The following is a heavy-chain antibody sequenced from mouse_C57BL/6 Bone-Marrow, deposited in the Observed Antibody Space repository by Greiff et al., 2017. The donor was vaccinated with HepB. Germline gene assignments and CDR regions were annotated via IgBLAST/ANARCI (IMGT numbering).Heavy chain of an antibody. D-gene: IGHD1-1*01. Sequence: EVQLQQSGAELVRPGASVKLSCTASGFNIKDDYMHWVKQRPEQGLEWIGWIDPENGDTEYASKFQGKATIPADTSSNTAYLQLSSLTSEDTAVYYCTTPVVAPYWYFDVWGTGTTVTVSS. J-gene: IGHJ1*03. CDR1: GFNIKDDY. V-gene: IGHV14-4*01. CDR3: TTPVVAPYWYFDV. CDR2: IDPENGDT.